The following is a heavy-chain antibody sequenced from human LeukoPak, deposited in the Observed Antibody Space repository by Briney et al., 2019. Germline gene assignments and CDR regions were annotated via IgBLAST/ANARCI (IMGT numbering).Heavy chain of an antibody. V-gene: IGHV3-11*04. D-gene: IGHD2/OR15-2a*01. J-gene: IGHJ4*02. CDR1: GFTFSDYY. Sequence: GGSLRLSCAASGFTFSDYYMSWIRQAPGKGLEWVSYISSSGSTVYYADSVKGRFTISRDNAKNSPYLQMNSLRAEDTAVYYCARDFFPRPFDYWGQGTLVTVSS. CDR3: ARDFFPRPFDY. CDR2: ISSSGSTV.